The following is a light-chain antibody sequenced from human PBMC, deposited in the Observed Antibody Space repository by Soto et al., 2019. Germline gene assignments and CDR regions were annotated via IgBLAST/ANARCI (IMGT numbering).Light chain of an antibody. J-gene: IGKJ1*01. Sequence: EIVLTQSPGTLSLSPGERATLSCRASQSVSSSYLAWYQQKPGQAPRLLIYGASSRATGIPDRFRGSGSGTDVILTISRLEPEDFAVYYCQQYGSSPTFGQGTKVEIK. CDR3: QQYGSSPT. CDR1: QSVSSSY. V-gene: IGKV3-20*01. CDR2: GAS.